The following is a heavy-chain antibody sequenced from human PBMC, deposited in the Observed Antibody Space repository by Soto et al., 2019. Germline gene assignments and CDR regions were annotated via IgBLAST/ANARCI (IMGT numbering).Heavy chain of an antibody. V-gene: IGHV4-31*03. D-gene: IGHD2-2*01. Sequence: QVQLQESGPGLVKPSQTLSLTCTVSGGSIRSGGYYWSWIRQHPGKGLEWIGYIYYSGSTYYNPSLKSRVTISVDTSKNQFSLKLSSVTAADTAVYYCARLLGYCSSTSCYAPGTNWFDPWGQGTLVTVSS. J-gene: IGHJ5*02. CDR1: GGSIRSGGYY. CDR3: ARLLGYCSSTSCYAPGTNWFDP. CDR2: IYYSGST.